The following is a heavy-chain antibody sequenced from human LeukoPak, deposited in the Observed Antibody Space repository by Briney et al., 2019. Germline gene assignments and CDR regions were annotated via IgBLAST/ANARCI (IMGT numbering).Heavy chain of an antibody. CDR3: AREAVYCSSTSCDEGYYFDY. CDR2: INPNSGGT. J-gene: IGHJ4*02. V-gene: IGHV1-2*02. CDR1: GYTFTGYY. Sequence: GASVKVSCKASGYTFTGYYMHWVRQAPGQGLEWMGWINPNSGGTNYAQKFQGRVTMTRDTSISTAYMELSRLRSDDTAVYYCAREAVYCSSTSCDEGYYFDYWGQGALVTVSS. D-gene: IGHD2-2*01.